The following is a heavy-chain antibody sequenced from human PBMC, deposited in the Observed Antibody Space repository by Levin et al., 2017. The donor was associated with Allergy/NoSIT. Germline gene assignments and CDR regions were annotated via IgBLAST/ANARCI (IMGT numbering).Heavy chain of an antibody. CDR2: INPNSGGT. CDR3: ARVGGAYGDYAFID. J-gene: IGHJ4*02. D-gene: IGHD4-17*01. CDR1: GYTFTGYY. Sequence: GGSLRLSCKASGYTFTGYYMHWVRQAPGQGLEWMGWINPNSGGTNYAQKFQGRVTMTRDTSISTAYMELSRLRSDDTAVYYCARVGGAYGDYAFIDWGQGTLVTVSS. V-gene: IGHV1-2*02.